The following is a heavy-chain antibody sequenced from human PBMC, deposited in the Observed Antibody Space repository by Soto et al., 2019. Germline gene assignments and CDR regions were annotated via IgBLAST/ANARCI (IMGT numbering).Heavy chain of an antibody. Sequence: EVQLLESGGGLVQPGGSLRLSCAASGFIFRSYEMNWVRQAPGKGLEWVSYISSSGNTIYYADSVQGRFTISRDNAKNSLYLQMNSLRAEDTAVYYCARGGFGSGYYALFDYWGQGTLVTVSS. V-gene: IGHV3-48*03. CDR1: GFIFRSYE. CDR2: ISSSGNTI. D-gene: IGHD3-3*01. J-gene: IGHJ4*02. CDR3: ARGGFGSGYYALFDY.